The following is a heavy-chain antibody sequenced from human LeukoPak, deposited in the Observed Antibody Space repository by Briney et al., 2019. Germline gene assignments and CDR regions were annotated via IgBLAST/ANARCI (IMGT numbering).Heavy chain of an antibody. Sequence: SDTLSLTCAVYGGTFSDYYWSWIRQASGKGLEGIGEINDSGSTNYNSSLRSRLTISVDTSKNQFSLQLSSVTAADTAVYYCARRLRSGSQVLDYWGQGTLVTVSS. J-gene: IGHJ4*02. CDR3: ARRLRSGSQVLDY. CDR2: INDSGST. V-gene: IGHV4-34*01. CDR1: GGTFSDYY. D-gene: IGHD1-26*01.